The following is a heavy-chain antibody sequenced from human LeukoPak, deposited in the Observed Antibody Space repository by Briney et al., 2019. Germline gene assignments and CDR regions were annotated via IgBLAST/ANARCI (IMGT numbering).Heavy chain of an antibody. V-gene: IGHV4-4*09. J-gene: IGHJ4*02. CDR3: ARLTGYSSSYYFDY. CDR1: GGSFSSYY. CDR2: IYTSGST. D-gene: IGHD6-6*01. Sequence: SGTLSLTCAVYGGSFSSYYWSWIRQPPGKGLEWIGYIYTSGSTNYNPSLKSRVTISVDTSKNQFSLKLSSVTAADTAVYYCARLTGYSSSYYFDYWGQGTLVTVSS.